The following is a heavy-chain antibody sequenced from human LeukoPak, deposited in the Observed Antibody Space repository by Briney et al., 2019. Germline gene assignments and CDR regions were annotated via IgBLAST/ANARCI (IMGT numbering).Heavy chain of an antibody. V-gene: IGHV3-15*01. CDR1: GFTFSNAW. CDR3: AKGWSGYFRSPFDL. J-gene: IGHJ3*01. D-gene: IGHD3-3*01. CDR2: IKSKTDGGTT. Sequence: GGSLRLSCAASGFTFSNAWMSWVRQAPGKGLEWVGRIKSKTDGGTTDYAAPVKGRFTISRDDSKNTLYLQMNSLKTEDTAVYYCAKGWSGYFRSPFDLWGRGTMVTVSS.